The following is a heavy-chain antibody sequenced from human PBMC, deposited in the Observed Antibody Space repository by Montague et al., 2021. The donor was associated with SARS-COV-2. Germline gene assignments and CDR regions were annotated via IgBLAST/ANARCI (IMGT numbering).Heavy chain of an antibody. Sequence: SETLSLTCAVSGGSISSSNWWSWVRQPPGKGLEWIGEIYHSGSTDYNPSLKSRVTISVDKSKNQFSLKLSSVTAADTAVYYCARDATMVSHSYFDYWGQGTLVTVSS. V-gene: IGHV4-4*02. CDR3: ARDATMVSHSYFDY. CDR1: GGSISSSNW. J-gene: IGHJ4*02. CDR2: IYHSGST. D-gene: IGHD4/OR15-4a*01.